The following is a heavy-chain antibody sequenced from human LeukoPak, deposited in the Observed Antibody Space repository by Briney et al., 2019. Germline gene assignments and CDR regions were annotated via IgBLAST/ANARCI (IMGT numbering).Heavy chain of an antibody. CDR2: INPSGGST. V-gene: IGHV1-46*01. CDR3: ARDRGSYWFDP. Sequence: ASVKVSCKASGYTFTSYYMHWVRQAPGQGLEWMGIINPSGGSTSYAQKFQGRVTMTRDMSTSTVYMELSSLRSEDTAVYYCARDRGSYWFDPWGQGTLVTVSS. CDR1: GYTFTSYY. J-gene: IGHJ5*02. D-gene: IGHD1-26*01.